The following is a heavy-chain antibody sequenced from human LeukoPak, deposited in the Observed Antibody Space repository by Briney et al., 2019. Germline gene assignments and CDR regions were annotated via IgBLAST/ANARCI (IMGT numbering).Heavy chain of an antibody. J-gene: IGHJ4*02. CDR1: GFTFSSYG. D-gene: IGHD3-10*01. CDR3: ARWADYYGSGSYYNVFLLPVD. CDR2: IWYDGSNK. Sequence: GGSLRLSCAASGFTFSSYGMHWVRQAPGKGLEWVAVIWYDGSNKYYADSVKGRFTISRDNSKNTLYLQMNSLRAEDTAVYYCARWADYYGSGSYYNVFLLPVDWGQGTLVTVSS. V-gene: IGHV3-33*01.